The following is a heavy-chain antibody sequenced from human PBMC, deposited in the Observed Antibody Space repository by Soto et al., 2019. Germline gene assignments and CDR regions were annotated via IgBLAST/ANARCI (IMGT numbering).Heavy chain of an antibody. Sequence: SGGSLRLSCAASGFTFSSYGMHWVRQAPGKGLEWVAVISYDGSNKYYADSVKGRFTISRDNSKNTLYLQMNSLRAEDTAVYYCAKGEIGTNYYYGMDVWGQGTTVTVSS. CDR1: GFTFSSYG. J-gene: IGHJ6*02. CDR2: ISYDGSNK. V-gene: IGHV3-30*18. D-gene: IGHD3-16*01. CDR3: AKGEIGTNYYYGMDV.